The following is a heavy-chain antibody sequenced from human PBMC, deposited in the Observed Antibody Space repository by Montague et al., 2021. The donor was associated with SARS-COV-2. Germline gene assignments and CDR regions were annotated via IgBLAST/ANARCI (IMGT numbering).Heavy chain of an antibody. CDR1: GGSISSSSYY. CDR3: ARVGRQQLVRSSGMDV. J-gene: IGHJ6*02. V-gene: IGHV4-39*07. D-gene: IGHD6-13*01. Sequence: SETLSLTCTVSGGSISSSSYYWGWIRQPPGKGLEWIGGIYYSGSTYYNPSLKSRVTISVDTSKNQFSLKLSSVTAADTAVYYCARVGRQQLVRSSGMDVWGQGTTVTVSS. CDR2: IYYSGST.